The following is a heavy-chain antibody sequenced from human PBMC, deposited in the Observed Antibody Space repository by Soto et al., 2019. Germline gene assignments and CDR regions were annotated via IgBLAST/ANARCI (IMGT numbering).Heavy chain of an antibody. J-gene: IGHJ6*02. V-gene: IGHV3-30-3*01. Sequence: QVQLVESGGGVVQPGRSLRLSCAASGFTFSSYAMHWVRQAPGKGLEWAAVISYDGSNKYYADSVKGRFTISRDNSKNTLYLQMNSLRAEDTAVYYCARVSGDEYDSPCYYYGMDVWGQGTTVTVSS. CDR2: ISYDGSNK. D-gene: IGHD3-22*01. CDR3: ARVSGDEYDSPCYYYGMDV. CDR1: GFTFSSYA.